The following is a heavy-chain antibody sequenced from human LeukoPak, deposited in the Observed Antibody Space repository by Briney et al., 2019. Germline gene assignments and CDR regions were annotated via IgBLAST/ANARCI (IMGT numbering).Heavy chain of an antibody. CDR2: IYHSGST. CDR3: ARVKYYYGSGSYYPVDY. J-gene: IGHJ4*02. V-gene: IGHV4-30-2*01. Sequence: PSETLSLTCTVSGGSISSGGYYWSWIRQPPGKGLEWIGYIYHSGSTYYNPSLKSRVTISVDTSKNQFSLKLSSVTAADTAVYYCARVKYYYGSGSYYPVDYWGQGTLVTVSS. CDR1: GGSISSGGYY. D-gene: IGHD3-10*01.